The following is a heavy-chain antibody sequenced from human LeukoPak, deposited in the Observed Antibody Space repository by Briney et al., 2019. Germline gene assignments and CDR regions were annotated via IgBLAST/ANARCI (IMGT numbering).Heavy chain of an antibody. CDR3: ARHVPSALRVVVVTSDWYFDL. Sequence: SETLSLTCTASGGSIINNHYYWGWIRQPPGKGLEWIGTVFHGGSTYYNPSLESRVTISVDTANNQFSLNLRSVTAAGTALYYCARHVPSALRVVVVTSDWYFDLWGRGTLVTVSS. CDR2: VFHGGST. D-gene: IGHD2-21*02. V-gene: IGHV4-39*01. CDR1: GGSIINNHYY. J-gene: IGHJ2*01.